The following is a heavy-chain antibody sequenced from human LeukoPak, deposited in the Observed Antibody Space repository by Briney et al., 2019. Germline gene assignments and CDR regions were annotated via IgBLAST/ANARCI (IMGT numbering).Heavy chain of an antibody. J-gene: IGHJ4*02. D-gene: IGHD2-15*01. CDR1: GFTFDDYG. CDR2: INWNGGST. V-gene: IGHV3-20*04. Sequence: PGGSLRLSCAASGFTFDDYGMSWVRQAPGKGLEWVSTINWNGGSTGYADSVKGRFTISRDNAKNSLYQQMNSLRVEDTALYYCARDSTQPGPVVVAATYAGFDYWGQGTLVTVSS. CDR3: ARDSTQPGPVVVAATYAGFDY.